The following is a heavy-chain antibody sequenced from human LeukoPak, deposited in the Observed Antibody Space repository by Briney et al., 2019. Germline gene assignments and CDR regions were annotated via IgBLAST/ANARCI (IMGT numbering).Heavy chain of an antibody. V-gene: IGHV3-33*08. J-gene: IGHJ4*02. CDR3: ASDGIAVDRGIGYFDY. CDR2: IWYDGSNK. CDR1: GFTFSTYD. Sequence: GGSLRLSCAASGFTFSTYDMNWVRQAPGKGLEWVAVIWYDGSNKYYADSVKGRFTISRDNSENTLYLQMNSLRAEDTALYYCASDGIAVDRGIGYFDYWGQGTPVTVSS. D-gene: IGHD6-13*01.